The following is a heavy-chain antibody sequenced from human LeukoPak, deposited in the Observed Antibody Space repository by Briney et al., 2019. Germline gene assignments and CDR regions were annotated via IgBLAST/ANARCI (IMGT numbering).Heavy chain of an antibody. D-gene: IGHD4-11*01. CDR3: ARDANYKTTPFDY. CDR2: IWYDGSNK. V-gene: IGHV3-33*01. Sequence: GGSLRLSCAASGFTFSSYGMHWVRQAPGKGLEWVAVIWYDGSNKYYADSLKGRFTISRDNSKNTLYLQMNSLRAEDTAVYYCARDANYKTTPFDYWGQGTLVTVSS. CDR1: GFTFSSYG. J-gene: IGHJ4*02.